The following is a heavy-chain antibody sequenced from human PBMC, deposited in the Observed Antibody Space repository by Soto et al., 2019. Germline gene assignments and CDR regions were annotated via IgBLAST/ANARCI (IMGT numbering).Heavy chain of an antibody. CDR1: GYTFTGYY. J-gene: IGHJ5*02. CDR3: ARAPDQLPNWFDP. Sequence: ASVKVSCKASGYTFTGYYMHWVRQAPGQGLEWMGWINPNSGGTNYAQKFQGWVTMTRDTSISTAYMELSRLRSDDTAVYYCARAPDQLPNWFDPCGQGTLVTVSS. V-gene: IGHV1-2*04. D-gene: IGHD6-6*01. CDR2: INPNSGGT.